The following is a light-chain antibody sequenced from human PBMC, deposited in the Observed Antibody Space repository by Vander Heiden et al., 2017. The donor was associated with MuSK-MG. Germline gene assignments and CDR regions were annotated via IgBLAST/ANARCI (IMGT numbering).Light chain of an antibody. CDR2: EVS. Sequence: QSALTQPASVFGSPGQSITISCTGTGSAVGGYNSVSWYQQHPGKAPKLMIYEVSNRPSGVSNRFSGSKSGNTASLTISGLQAEDEADYYCSSYTSSSTLEVFGGGTKLTVL. J-gene: IGLJ2*01. V-gene: IGLV2-14*01. CDR3: SSYTSSSTLEV. CDR1: GSAVGGYNS.